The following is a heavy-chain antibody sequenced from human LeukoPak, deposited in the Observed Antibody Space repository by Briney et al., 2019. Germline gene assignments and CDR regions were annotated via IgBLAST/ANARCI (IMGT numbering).Heavy chain of an antibody. CDR3: ARLVQKASGLYDYYYFMDV. V-gene: IGHV4-59*08. CDR1: GGSVRGYY. Sequence: SETLSLTCTVSGGSVRGYYWTWIRQAPGKGLEFVAYIYYSGSTNYNPSLKSRVSTSLDTSTNQFSLSLTSVTATDTATYYCARLVQKASGLYDYYYFMDVRGSGTPVTVSS. CDR2: IYYSGST. J-gene: IGHJ6*04. D-gene: IGHD5/OR15-5a*01.